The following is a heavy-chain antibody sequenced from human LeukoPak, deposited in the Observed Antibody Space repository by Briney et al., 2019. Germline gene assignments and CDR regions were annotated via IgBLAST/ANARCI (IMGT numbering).Heavy chain of an antibody. CDR2: IYSGGST. Sequence: GGSLRLSCAASGFTVSSNYMSWVRQAPGKGLEWVSVIYSGGSTYYADSVKGRFTISRDNSKNTLYLEVISLTAEDTAVYYCAKDDAWIRFGEWSQGTLVTVSS. J-gene: IGHJ4*02. CDR3: AKDDAWIRFGE. D-gene: IGHD3-10*01. CDR1: GFTVSSNY. V-gene: IGHV3-53*01.